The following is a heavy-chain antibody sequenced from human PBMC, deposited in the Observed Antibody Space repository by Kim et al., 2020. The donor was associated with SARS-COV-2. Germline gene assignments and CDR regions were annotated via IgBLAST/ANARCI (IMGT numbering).Heavy chain of an antibody. Sequence: KFKGRVTITADKSTSTAYMGLSSLRSEDTAVYYCAREVEGAVGAEYYFDYWGQGTLVTVSS. V-gene: IGHV1-69*04. J-gene: IGHJ4*02. D-gene: IGHD1-26*01. CDR3: AREVEGAVGAEYYFDY.